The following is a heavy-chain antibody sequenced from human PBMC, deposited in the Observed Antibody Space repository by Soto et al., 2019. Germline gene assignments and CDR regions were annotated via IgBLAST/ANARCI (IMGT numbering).Heavy chain of an antibody. Sequence: QVQLVQSGAEVKKPGASVKVSCKASGYTFTGYYMHWVRQAPGQGLEWMGWINPNSGGTNYAQKFQGWVTMTRDTSISTAYMELSRLRSDDTAVYYCAREPEGIAAAGAYSCYGMDVWGQGTTVTVSS. J-gene: IGHJ6*02. D-gene: IGHD6-13*01. V-gene: IGHV1-2*04. CDR1: GYTFTGYY. CDR2: INPNSGGT. CDR3: AREPEGIAAAGAYSCYGMDV.